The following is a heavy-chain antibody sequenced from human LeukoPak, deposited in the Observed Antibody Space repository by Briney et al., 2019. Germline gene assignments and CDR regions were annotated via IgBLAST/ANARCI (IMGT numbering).Heavy chain of an antibody. CDR2: IYYSGST. CDR3: AREREPLDSSGYYWDY. V-gene: IGHV4-34*01. CDR1: GGSFSGHY. J-gene: IGHJ4*02. D-gene: IGHD3-22*01. Sequence: SETLSLTCAVSGGSFSGHYWSWIRQPPGEGLEWIGSIYYSGSTYYNPSLKSRVTISVDTSKNQFSLKLSSVTAADTAVYYCAREREPLDSSGYYWDYWGQGTLVTVSS.